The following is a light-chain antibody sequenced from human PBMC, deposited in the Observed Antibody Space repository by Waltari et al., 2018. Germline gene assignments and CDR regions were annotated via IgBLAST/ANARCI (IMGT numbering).Light chain of an antibody. Sequence: DIQMTQSPSSLSASVGDRVTITCRASQGISTYLAWFQQKQGQAPKSLIYAASTLQSGVASKFRGRGSGTDFTLTISSLQPEDFATYYCQQYKSFPITFGQGTRLEVK. J-gene: IGKJ5*01. V-gene: IGKV1-16*02. CDR1: QGISTY. CDR3: QQYKSFPIT. CDR2: AAS.